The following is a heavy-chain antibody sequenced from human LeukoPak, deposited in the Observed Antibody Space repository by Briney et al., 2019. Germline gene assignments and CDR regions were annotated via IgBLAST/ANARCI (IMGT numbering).Heavy chain of an antibody. V-gene: IGHV4-34*01. Sequence: PSETLSLTCAVYGGSFSGYYWSWIRQPPGKGLEWIGEINHSGSTNYNPSLKSRVTISVDTSKNQFSLKLSSVTAADTAVYYCARAPPYDSSGYSEIDYWGQGTLVTVSS. CDR3: ARAPPYDSSGYSEIDY. J-gene: IGHJ4*02. CDR1: GGSFSGYY. D-gene: IGHD3-22*01. CDR2: INHSGST.